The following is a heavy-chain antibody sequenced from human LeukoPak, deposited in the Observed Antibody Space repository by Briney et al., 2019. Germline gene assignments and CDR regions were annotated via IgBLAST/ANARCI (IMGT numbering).Heavy chain of an antibody. V-gene: IGHV3-9*01. CDR3: AKGVSYYDFWSGYRD. J-gene: IGHJ4*02. CDR1: GFTFDDYA. D-gene: IGHD3-3*01. CDR2: ISWNSGSI. Sequence: GGSLRLSCAASGFTFDDYAMHWVRQAPGKGLEWVSGISWNSGSIGYADSVKGRFTISRDNAKNSLYLQMNSLRAEDTALYYCAKGVSYYDFWSGYRDWGQGTLATVSS.